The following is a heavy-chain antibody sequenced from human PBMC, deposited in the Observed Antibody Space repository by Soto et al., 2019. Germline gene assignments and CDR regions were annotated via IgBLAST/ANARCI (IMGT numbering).Heavy chain of an antibody. CDR3: AKDKPGTTPFDY. CDR1: VFSFRDYG. J-gene: IGHJ4*02. V-gene: IGHV3-33*06. Sequence: HPGGSLRLSCAASVFSFRDYGMHLVRQAPGKGLDWVAVIFYDGSKTDYADSVKGRFTISRDNSKNTLYLQLSSLRADDTAVYYCAKDKPGTTPFDYWGQGTLVTVSS. CDR2: IFYDGSKT. D-gene: IGHD1-1*01.